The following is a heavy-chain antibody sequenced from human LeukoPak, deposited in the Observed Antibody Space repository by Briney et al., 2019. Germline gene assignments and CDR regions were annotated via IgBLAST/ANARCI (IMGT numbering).Heavy chain of an antibody. CDR1: GYTFTSYG. CDR2: ISAYNGNT. Sequence: ASVEVSCKASGYTFTSYGISWVRQAPGQGLEWMGWISAYNGNTNYAQKLQGRVTMTTDTSTSTAYMELRSLRSDDTAVYYCARDPPRARRDGYNWDYWGQGTLVTVSS. D-gene: IGHD5-24*01. J-gene: IGHJ4*02. V-gene: IGHV1-18*01. CDR3: ARDPPRARRDGYNWDY.